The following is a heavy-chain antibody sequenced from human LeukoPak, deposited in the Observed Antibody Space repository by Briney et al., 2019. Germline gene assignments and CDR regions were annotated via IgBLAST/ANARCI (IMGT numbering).Heavy chain of an antibody. J-gene: IGHJ4*02. CDR2: INAGNGNT. D-gene: IGHD4-17*01. Sequence: GASVKVSCKASGYTFTSYAMHWVRQAPGQRLEWMGWINAGNGNTKYSQKLQGRVTMTTDTSTSTAYMELRSLRSDDTAVYYCARDEATTVTEFFYWGQGTLVTVSS. CDR1: GYTFTSYA. V-gene: IGHV1-3*01. CDR3: ARDEATTVTEFFY.